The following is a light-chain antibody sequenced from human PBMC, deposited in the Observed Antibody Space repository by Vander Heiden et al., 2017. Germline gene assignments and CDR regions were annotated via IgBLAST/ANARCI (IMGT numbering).Light chain of an antibody. J-gene: IGKJ5*01. CDR2: GAS. CDR3: QQYGSSPQVT. CDR1: QSASSSY. Sequence: EIVLTQSPGTLSLSPGESATLSCTASQSASSSYLAWYQQKPGQAPRLLNYGASSRATGIPDRFSGSGCGRDFTVTISRLGPEDFAEYYCQQYGSSPQVTFGQGTQLEIK. V-gene: IGKV3-20*01.